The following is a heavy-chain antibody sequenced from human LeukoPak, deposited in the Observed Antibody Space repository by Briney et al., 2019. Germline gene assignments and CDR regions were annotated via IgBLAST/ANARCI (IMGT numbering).Heavy chain of an antibody. V-gene: IGHV3-7*01. CDR1: GFTFSSYW. CDR2: INQDGSEK. D-gene: IGHD6-6*01. CDR3: AREGAYRTSSPAGY. J-gene: IGHJ4*02. Sequence: PGGSLRLSCAASGFTFSSYWMSWVRQAPGKGLEGVANINQDGSEKYFVDSVKGRFTISRDNAKNSLYLQMNSLRAEDTAVYYCAREGAYRTSSPAGYWGQGTLVTVSS.